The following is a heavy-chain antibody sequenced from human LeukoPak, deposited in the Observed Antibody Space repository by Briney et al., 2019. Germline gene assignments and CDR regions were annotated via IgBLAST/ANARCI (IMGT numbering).Heavy chain of an antibody. V-gene: IGHV3-48*01. CDR2: ISSSSSTI. J-gene: IGHJ4*02. Sequence: GGSLRLSCAASGFTFSSYSMNWVRQAPGKGLEWVSYISSSSSTIYYADSVKGRFTISRDNSKNTLYLQMNSLRAEDTAVYYCAKDLRTDYDSSGYYLGYWGQGTLVTVSS. CDR1: GFTFSSYS. CDR3: AKDLRTDYDSSGYYLGY. D-gene: IGHD3-22*01.